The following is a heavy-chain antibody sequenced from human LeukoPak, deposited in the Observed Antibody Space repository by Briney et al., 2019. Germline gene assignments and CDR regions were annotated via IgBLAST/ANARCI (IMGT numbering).Heavy chain of an antibody. Sequence: GASVKVSCKASGYTFTGYYMHWARQAPGQGLEWMGWINPNSGGTNYAQKFQGRVTMTRDTSISTAYMELSRLRSDDTAVYYCARVTYCSSTSCPLYYYYYYMDVWGKGTTVTVSS. CDR1: GYTFTGYY. J-gene: IGHJ6*03. V-gene: IGHV1-2*02. CDR2: INPNSGGT. D-gene: IGHD2-2*01. CDR3: ARVTYCSSTSCPLYYYYYYMDV.